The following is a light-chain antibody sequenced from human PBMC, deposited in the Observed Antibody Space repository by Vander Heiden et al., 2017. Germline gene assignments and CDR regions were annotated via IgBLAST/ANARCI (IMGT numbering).Light chain of an antibody. CDR3: QSYDSSLSGWV. V-gene: IGLV1-40*01. CDR2: GNS. CDR1: SANIGAGYD. Sequence: QSVLTQPPSVSGAPGPRVTLSCTGSSANIGAGYDVHWYQQLPGTAPKLLIYGNSNRPSGVPDRFSGSKSGTSASLAITGLQAEDEADYYCQSYDSSLSGWVFGGGTKLTVL. J-gene: IGLJ3*02.